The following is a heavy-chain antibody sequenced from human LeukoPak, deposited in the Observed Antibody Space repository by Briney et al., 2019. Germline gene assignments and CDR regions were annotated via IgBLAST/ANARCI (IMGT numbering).Heavy chain of an antibody. Sequence: ASVKVSCKASGGTFSSYAISWVRQAPGQGLEWMGGIIPIFGTANYAQKFQGRVTITADEFTSTAYMELSSLRSEDTAVYYCATDPGYCSSTSCFDAFDIWGQGTMVTVSS. V-gene: IGHV1-69*13. D-gene: IGHD2-2*01. CDR2: IIPIFGTA. CDR1: GGTFSSYA. J-gene: IGHJ3*02. CDR3: ATDPGYCSSTSCFDAFDI.